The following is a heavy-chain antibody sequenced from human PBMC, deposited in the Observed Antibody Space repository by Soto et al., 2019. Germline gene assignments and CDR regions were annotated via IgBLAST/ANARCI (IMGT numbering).Heavy chain of an antibody. J-gene: IGHJ5*02. V-gene: IGHV4-31*03. Sequence: QVQLQESGPGLVKPSQTLSLTCTVSGGSISSGGYYWSWIRQHPGKGLEWLGYIYYSGSTYYNPYLKSRVTISVDTSKNRFALKLSSVTAADTAVYYCARERRVRGVIIMGNWFDPWGQGTLVTVSS. CDR2: IYYSGST. CDR3: ARERRVRGVIIMGNWFDP. D-gene: IGHD3-10*01. CDR1: GGSISSGGYY.